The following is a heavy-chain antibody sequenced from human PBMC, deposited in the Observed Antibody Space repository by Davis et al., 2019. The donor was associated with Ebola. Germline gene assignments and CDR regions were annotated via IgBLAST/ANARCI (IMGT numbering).Heavy chain of an antibody. Sequence: SVKVSCKASGGTFSSYAISWVRQAPGQGLEWMGGIIPIFGTANYAQKFQGRVTITADESTSTAYMELSSLRSEDTAVYYCARDWVYSNYVSWFDPWGQGTLVTVSS. CDR3: ARDWVYSNYVSWFDP. J-gene: IGHJ5*02. CDR2: IIPIFGTA. V-gene: IGHV1-69*13. D-gene: IGHD4-11*01. CDR1: GGTFSSYA.